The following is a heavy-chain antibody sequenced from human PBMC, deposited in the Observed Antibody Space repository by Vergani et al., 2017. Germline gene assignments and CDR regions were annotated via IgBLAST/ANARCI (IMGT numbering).Heavy chain of an antibody. CDR1: GFTFSDYY. Sequence: VQLVESGGGLVKPGGSLRLSCAASGFTFSDYYMSWIRQAPGKGLEWVSYISSSSSYTNYADSVKGRFTISRDNAKNSLYLQMNSLRAEDTAVYYCARDIEDIVVVVAATPAAFDIWGQGTMVTVSS. J-gene: IGHJ3*02. D-gene: IGHD2-15*01. CDR3: ARDIEDIVVVVAATPAAFDI. V-gene: IGHV3-11*06. CDR2: ISSSSSYT.